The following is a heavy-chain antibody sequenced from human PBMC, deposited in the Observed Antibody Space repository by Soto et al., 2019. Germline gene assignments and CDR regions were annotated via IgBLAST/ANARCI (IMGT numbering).Heavy chain of an antibody. CDR2: ISSSSSYI. J-gene: IGHJ6*02. Sequence: GGSLRLSCAASGFTFSSYSMNWVRQAPGKGLEWVSSISSSSSYIYYADSVKGRFTISRDNAKNSLYLQMNSLRAEDTAVYYCARVIPTNVLRYFDWLKNYYYGMDVSGQGTTVTVSS. CDR3: ARVIPTNVLRYFDWLKNYYYGMDV. CDR1: GFTFSSYS. D-gene: IGHD3-9*01. V-gene: IGHV3-21*01.